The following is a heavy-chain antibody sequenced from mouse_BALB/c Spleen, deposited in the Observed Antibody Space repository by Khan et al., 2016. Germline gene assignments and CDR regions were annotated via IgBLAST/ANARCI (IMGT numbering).Heavy chain of an antibody. CDR3: ARDENYRYDGFAY. D-gene: IGHD2-14*01. V-gene: IGHV2-9*02. J-gene: IGHJ3*01. Sequence: VELVESGPGLVAPSQSLSITCTVSGFSLTHYGLHWVRQPPGKGLEWLGILWAGGSTNYNSALMSRLSISKDNSKSQVSLKMNSLQTDDTAMYYCARDENYRYDGFAYWGQGTLVTVSA. CDR2: LWAGGST. CDR1: GFSLTHYG.